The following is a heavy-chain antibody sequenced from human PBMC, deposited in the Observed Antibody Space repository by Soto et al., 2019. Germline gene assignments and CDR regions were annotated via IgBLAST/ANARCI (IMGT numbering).Heavy chain of an antibody. CDR2: INHSGST. D-gene: IGHD6-19*01. J-gene: IGHJ4*02. CDR3: ARGVAVAGDY. Sequence: QVQLQQWGAGLLKPSETLSLTCAAYGGSFSGYYWSWVRQPPGKGLEWIGEINHSGSTNYNPSLKSRVTISVDTSKNQFSLKLRSVTAADAAVYYCARGVAVAGDYWGQGTLVTVSS. CDR1: GGSFSGYY. V-gene: IGHV4-34*01.